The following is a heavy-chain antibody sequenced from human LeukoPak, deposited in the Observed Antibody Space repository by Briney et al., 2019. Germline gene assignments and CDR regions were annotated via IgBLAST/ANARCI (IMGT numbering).Heavy chain of an antibody. Sequence: GGSLRLSCAASGFTFSSYSMNWVRQAPGKGLEWVSYISSSSSSTIYYADSVKGRFTISRDNAKNSLYLQMNSLRDEDTAVYYCARDPFSTPDYYDSSGYELFDIWGQGTMVTVSS. J-gene: IGHJ3*02. D-gene: IGHD3-22*01. CDR1: GFTFSSYS. V-gene: IGHV3-48*02. CDR2: ISSSSSSTI. CDR3: ARDPFSTPDYYDSSGYELFDI.